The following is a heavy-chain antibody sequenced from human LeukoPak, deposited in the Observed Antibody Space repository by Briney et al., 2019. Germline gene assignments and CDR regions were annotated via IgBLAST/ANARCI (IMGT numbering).Heavy chain of an antibody. CDR2: ISYDGSNK. CDR1: GFTFSTYA. CDR3: ASWEDSGSYWAYPPFDY. D-gene: IGHD1-26*01. J-gene: IGHJ4*02. V-gene: IGHV3-30-3*01. Sequence: PGGSLRLSCAASGFTFSTYAMHWVRQAPGKGLEWVALISYDGSNKYYADSVKGRFTISRDNSKNTLYLQMNSLRAEDTALFYCASWEDSGSYWAYPPFDYWGQGTLVTVSS.